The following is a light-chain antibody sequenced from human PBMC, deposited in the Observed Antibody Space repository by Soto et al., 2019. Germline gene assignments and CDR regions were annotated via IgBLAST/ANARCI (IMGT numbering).Light chain of an antibody. Sequence: QSALTQPPSASGSPGQSVTISCTGTSSDVGGYNYVSGYQQHPGKAPNLMIYEVTKPPSGGPDRFSGSKSGNTASRAVSGLEPEEEADDCGSAYAGRNKFVVFGGGTKLTVL. J-gene: IGLJ2*01. V-gene: IGLV2-8*01. CDR2: EVT. CDR3: SAYAGRNKFVV. CDR1: SSDVGGYNY.